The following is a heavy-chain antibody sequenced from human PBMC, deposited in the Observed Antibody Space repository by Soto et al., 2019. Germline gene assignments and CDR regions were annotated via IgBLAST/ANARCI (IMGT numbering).Heavy chain of an antibody. CDR3: ARRQFSPPTRGDAPPRGGMDV. V-gene: IGHV3-33*01. D-gene: IGHD3-3*01. J-gene: IGHJ6*02. CDR1: GFTFNNYG. CDR2: IWNDGNGY. Sequence: GGSLRLSCAASGFTFNNYGMHWVRQAPGKGLEWVAVIWNDGNGYYYANSVKGRFTISRDNSKNTLYLQMSSLRVEDTAVYYCARRQFSPPTRGDAPPRGGMDVGGQGPTVPVS.